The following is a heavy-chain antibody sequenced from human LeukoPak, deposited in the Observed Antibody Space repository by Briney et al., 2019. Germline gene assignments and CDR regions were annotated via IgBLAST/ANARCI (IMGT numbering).Heavy chain of an antibody. CDR2: IGWNSGSI. Sequence: GRSLRLSCAASGFTFDDYAMHWVRQAPGKGLEWVSGIGWNSGSIGYADSVKGRFTISRDNAKNSLYLQMNSLRAEDTALYYCAKGYCSSTSCSGNYWGQGTLVTVSS. CDR1: GFTFDDYA. D-gene: IGHD2-2*01. V-gene: IGHV3-9*01. J-gene: IGHJ4*02. CDR3: AKGYCSSTSCSGNY.